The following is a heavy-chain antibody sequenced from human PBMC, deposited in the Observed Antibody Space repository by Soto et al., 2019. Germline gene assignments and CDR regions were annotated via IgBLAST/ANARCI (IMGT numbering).Heavy chain of an antibody. CDR3: ATSIKSGGTYRAAHDL. V-gene: IGHV5-51*01. CDR1: GYTFTNYW. Sequence: GESLKISCKGSGYTFTNYWIGWVRQMSGKGLEWMGIIYGGDSDTRYSPSFQGQVTISADKSFSTAYLQWSSLRASDTAMYYCATSIKSGGTYRAAHDLWGQGTMVTVSS. D-gene: IGHD1-26*01. J-gene: IGHJ3*01. CDR2: IYGGDSDT.